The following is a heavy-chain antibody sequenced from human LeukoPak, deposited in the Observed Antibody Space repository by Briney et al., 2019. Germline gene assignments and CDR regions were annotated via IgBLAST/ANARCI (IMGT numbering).Heavy chain of an antibody. J-gene: IGHJ4*02. CDR2: ISGSGGST. CDR1: GFTFSSYA. Sequence: GGSLRLSCAASGFTFSSYAMSWVRQAPGKGLEWGSAISGSGGSTYYAHSVKGRFTISRDNSKNTLYLQMNSLRAEDTAVYYCAKTSPRQWLARFDYWGQGTLVTVSS. D-gene: IGHD6-19*01. V-gene: IGHV3-23*01. CDR3: AKTSPRQWLARFDY.